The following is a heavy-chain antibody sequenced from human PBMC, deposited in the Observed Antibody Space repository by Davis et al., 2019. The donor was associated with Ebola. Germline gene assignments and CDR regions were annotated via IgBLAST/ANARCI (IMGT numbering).Heavy chain of an antibody. J-gene: IGHJ5*02. CDR2: INAGNGNT. D-gene: IGHD2-2*01. CDR3: ARDGHIVLLPPAMNWFDP. Sequence: ASVKVSCKASGYTFTSYAMHWVRQAPGQRLEWMGWINAGNGNTKYSQKFQGRVTMTTDTSTSTAYMELRSLRSDDTAVYYCARDGHIVLLPPAMNWFDPWGQGTLVTVSS. V-gene: IGHV1-3*01. CDR1: GYTFTSYA.